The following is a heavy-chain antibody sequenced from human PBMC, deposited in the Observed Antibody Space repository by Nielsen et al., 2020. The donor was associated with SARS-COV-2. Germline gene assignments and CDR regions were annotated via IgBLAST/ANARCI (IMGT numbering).Heavy chain of an antibody. CDR3: ARGYLDCSSTSCYPSWFDP. V-gene: IGHV4-30-4*01. CDR1: GGSISSGDYY. D-gene: IGHD2-2*01. CDR2: IYYSGST. J-gene: IGHJ5*02. Sequence: LRLSCTLSGGSISSGDYYWSWIRQPPGKGLEWIGYIYYSGSTYYNPSLKSRVTISVDTSKNQFSLKLSSVTAADTAVYYCARGYLDCSSTSCYPSWFDPWGQGTLVTVSS.